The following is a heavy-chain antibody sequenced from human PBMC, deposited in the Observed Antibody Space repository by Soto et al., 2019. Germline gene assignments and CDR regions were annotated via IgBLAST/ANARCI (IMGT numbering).Heavy chain of an antibody. D-gene: IGHD7-27*01. CDR2: ISDDGSRT. J-gene: IGHJ6*02. Sequence: PGGALRVSCAASGFSFSTFEMSWVRQAPGRGLEWVSFISDDGSRTYYADAVKGRFTISRDNSKNSLYLQMNSLRTEDTALYYCAKGGTGDGKYYYYYGMAVWGQGTTVTVSS. V-gene: IGHV3-43*02. CDR3: AKGGTGDGKYYYYYGMAV. CDR1: GFSFSTFE.